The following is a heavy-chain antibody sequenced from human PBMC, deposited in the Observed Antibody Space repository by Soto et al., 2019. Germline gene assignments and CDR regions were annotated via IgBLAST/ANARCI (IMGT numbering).Heavy chain of an antibody. CDR2: ISGSGSKT. CDR3: AEENLARGGFFDD. Sequence: EVQLLESGGGLVQPGGSLRLSCAASGFTFNRHAMSWVRQAPGKGLEWVSAISGSGSKTYYADSVKGRFTISRDNXKNTLYVKMNSRRDEDTAVFYGAEENLARGGFFDDGGQGPLVTVSS. V-gene: IGHV3-23*01. CDR1: GFTFNRHA. D-gene: IGHD3-10*01. J-gene: IGHJ4*02.